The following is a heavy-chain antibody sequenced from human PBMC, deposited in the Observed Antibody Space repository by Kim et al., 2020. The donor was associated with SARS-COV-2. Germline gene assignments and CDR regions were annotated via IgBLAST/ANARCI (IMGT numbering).Heavy chain of an antibody. CDR1: GFTFSSYS. D-gene: IGHD2-2*01. CDR2: ISSSSSYI. J-gene: IGHJ3*02. V-gene: IGHV3-21*01. CDR3: ARVGYFSSTSCYPDAFDI. Sequence: GGSLRLSCAASGFTFSSYSMNWVRQAPGKGLEWVSSISSSSSYIYYADSAKGRFTISRDNAKNPLYLPMNSLSAEDTAVYYCARVGYFSSTSCYPDAFDIWGQGTMVTVSS.